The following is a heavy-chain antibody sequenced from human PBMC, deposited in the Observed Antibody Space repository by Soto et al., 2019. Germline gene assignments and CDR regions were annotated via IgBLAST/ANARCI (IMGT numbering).Heavy chain of an antibody. D-gene: IGHD3-10*01. V-gene: IGHV4-59*01. J-gene: IGHJ5*02. Sequence: SETLSLTCDVSGASITTYYWSWIRQPPGKGLEWIGYIYYSGSTNYNPSLKSRVTISVDTSKNQFSLKLSSVTAADTAVYYCARSLRGYWFDPWGQGTLVT. CDR3: ARSLRGYWFDP. CDR1: GASITTYY. CDR2: IYYSGST.